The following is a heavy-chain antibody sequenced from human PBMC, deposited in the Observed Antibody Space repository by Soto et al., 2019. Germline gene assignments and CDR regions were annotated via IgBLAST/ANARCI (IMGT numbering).Heavy chain of an antibody. CDR2: ISGSGGST. CDR1: GFTFSSYA. V-gene: IGHV3-23*01. D-gene: IGHD3-3*01. Sequence: GGSLRLSCAASGFTFSSYAMSWVRQAPGKGLEWVSAISGSGGSTYYADSVKGRFTISRDNSKNTLYLQMNSLRAEDTAVYYCAKEDRSYYDFWSAPPDALDIWGQGTMVTVSS. CDR3: AKEDRSYYDFWSAPPDALDI. J-gene: IGHJ3*02.